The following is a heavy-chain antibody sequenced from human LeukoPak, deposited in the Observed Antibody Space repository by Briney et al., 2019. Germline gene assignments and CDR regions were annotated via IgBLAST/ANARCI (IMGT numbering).Heavy chain of an antibody. J-gene: IGHJ4*02. CDR2: ISFDGSNT. CDR3: AKDIGAVAGNTDY. D-gene: IGHD6-19*01. CDR1: GFAFSSYA. Sequence: PGGSLRLSCAASGFAFSSYAMHWVRQAPGKGLEWVAVISFDGSNTCYTDSVKGRFTISRDNSKNTLYLQMNSLRAEDTAVYYCAKDIGAVAGNTDYWGQGTLVTVSS. V-gene: IGHV3-30*10.